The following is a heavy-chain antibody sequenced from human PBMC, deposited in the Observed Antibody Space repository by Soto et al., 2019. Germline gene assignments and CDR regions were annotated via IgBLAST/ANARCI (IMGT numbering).Heavy chain of an antibody. CDR1: GGSFSGYY. CDR2: INHSGST. V-gene: IGHV4-34*01. J-gene: IGHJ4*02. D-gene: IGHD3-3*01. Sequence: PSETLSLTCAVYGGSFSGYYWTWIRQPPGTGLEWIGEINHSGSTNYNPSLKSRVTISVDTSKNQFSLKLTSVTAADTAVYYCARKKFIALFYDGGQGPLVPVPS. CDR3: ARKKFIALFYD.